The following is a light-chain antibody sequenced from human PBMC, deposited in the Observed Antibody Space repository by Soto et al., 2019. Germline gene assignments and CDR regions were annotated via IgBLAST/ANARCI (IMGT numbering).Light chain of an antibody. CDR1: SSDVGGYKY. V-gene: IGLV2-14*03. J-gene: IGLJ1*01. CDR2: DVS. Sequence: QSALTQPASVSGSPGQSIAISCTGSSSDVGGYKYVSWYQLHPGKAPKLMIYDVSNRPSGVSYRFSGSKSGNTASLTISGLQSEDEADYYCSSYTSSNSYVFGTGTKVTVL. CDR3: SSYTSSNSYV.